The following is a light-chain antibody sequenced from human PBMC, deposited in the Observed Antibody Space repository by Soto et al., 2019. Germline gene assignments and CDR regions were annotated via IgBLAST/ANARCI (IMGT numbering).Light chain of an antibody. CDR1: QTVSSTY. CDR3: HQCGNSWWT. CDR2: GAS. V-gene: IGKV3-20*01. Sequence: EIVLTQSPGTLSLSPGERATLSCRASQTVSSTYLVWYQQKPGQAPRLLIYGASNRAPGLSDRFSGSGSGTDFTLTISRLEPEDFAVYYCHQCGNSWWTFGQGTNVDIK. J-gene: IGKJ1*01.